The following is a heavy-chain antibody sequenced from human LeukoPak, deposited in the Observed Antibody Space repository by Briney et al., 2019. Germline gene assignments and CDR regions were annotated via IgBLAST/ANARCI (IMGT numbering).Heavy chain of an antibody. CDR3: ARYYCGGDCYSGYFYY. CDR1: GGSICTSTSY. CDR2: IYYSGST. J-gene: IGHJ4*02. D-gene: IGHD2-21*02. V-gene: IGHV4-39*01. Sequence: SETLSLTCTVSGGSICTSTSYWAWIRQPPGKGLEWIGSIYYSGSTYYNASLKSRITISVDTSKKQFSLKLSSVTAADTAVFYCARYYCGGDCYSGYFYYSGEGTLVTVSS.